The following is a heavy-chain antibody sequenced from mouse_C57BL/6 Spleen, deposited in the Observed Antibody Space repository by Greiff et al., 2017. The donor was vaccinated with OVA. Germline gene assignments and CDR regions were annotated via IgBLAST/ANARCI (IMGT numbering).Heavy chain of an antibody. J-gene: IGHJ2*01. CDR1: GFTFSSYA. CDR2: ISDGGSYT. V-gene: IGHV5-4*01. D-gene: IGHD2-5*01. CDR3: ARDRIVTTSFDY. Sequence: EVQLMESGGGLVKPGGSLKLSCAASGFTFSSYAMSWVRQTPEKRLEWVATISDGGSYTYYPDNVKGRFTISRDNAKNNLYLQMSHLKSEDTAMYYCARDRIVTTSFDYWGQGTTLTVSS.